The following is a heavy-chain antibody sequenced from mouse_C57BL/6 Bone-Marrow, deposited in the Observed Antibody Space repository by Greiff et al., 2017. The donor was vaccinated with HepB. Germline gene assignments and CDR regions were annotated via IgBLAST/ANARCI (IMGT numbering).Heavy chain of an antibody. CDR2: ISNGGGST. CDR3: ARTGDGAWFAY. D-gene: IGHD3-3*01. V-gene: IGHV5-12*01. Sequence: EVKLQESGGGLVQPGGSLKLSCAASGFTFSDYYMYWVRQTPEKRLEWVAYISNGGGSTYYPDTVKGRFTISRDNAKNTLYLQMSRLKSEDTAMYYCARTGDGAWFAYWGQGTLVTVSA. CDR1: GFTFSDYY. J-gene: IGHJ3*01.